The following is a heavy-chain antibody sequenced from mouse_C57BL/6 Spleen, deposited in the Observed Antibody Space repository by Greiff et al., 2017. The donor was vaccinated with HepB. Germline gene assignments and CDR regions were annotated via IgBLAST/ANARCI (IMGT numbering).Heavy chain of an antibody. Sequence: QVQLKESGPELVKPGASVKISCKASGYAFSSSWMNWVKQRPGKGLEWIGRIYPGDGDTNYNGKFKGKATLTADKSSSTAYMQLSSLTSEDSAVYFCAREGDYDAWFAYWGQGTLVTVSA. CDR3: AREGDYDAWFAY. V-gene: IGHV1-82*01. D-gene: IGHD2-4*01. CDR1: GYAFSSSW. J-gene: IGHJ3*01. CDR2: IYPGDGDT.